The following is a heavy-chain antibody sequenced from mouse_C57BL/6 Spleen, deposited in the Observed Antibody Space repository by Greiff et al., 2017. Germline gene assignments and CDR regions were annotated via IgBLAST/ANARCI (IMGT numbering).Heavy chain of an antibody. Sequence: VQLQQPGAELVKPGASVKMSCKASGYTFTSYWITWVKQRPGQGLEWIGVIYPGSGSTNYNEKFKSKATLTVDTSSSTAYMHLSSLRSEYSAVYYCESEGAGAWFAYWGQGTLVTVSA. J-gene: IGHJ3*01. CDR2: IYPGSGST. CDR1: GYTFTSYW. CDR3: ESEGAGAWFAY. V-gene: IGHV1-55*01. D-gene: IGHD3-3*01.